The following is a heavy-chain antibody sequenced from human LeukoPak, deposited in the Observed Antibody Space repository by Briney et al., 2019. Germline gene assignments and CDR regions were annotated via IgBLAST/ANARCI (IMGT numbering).Heavy chain of an antibody. CDR3: AKERYCSGGNCYPDDN. V-gene: IGHV3-53*05. D-gene: IGHD2-15*01. J-gene: IGHJ4*02. CDR2: IYTGGGT. CDR1: GFSVRTNF. Sequence: GGSLRLSCAVSGFSVRTNFMSWVRQAPGKGLEWVSVIYTGGGTDHADSVKGRFTISRDNSKNTLYLQMSSLRVEDTAIYYCAKERYCSGGNCYPDDNWGQGTLVTVSS.